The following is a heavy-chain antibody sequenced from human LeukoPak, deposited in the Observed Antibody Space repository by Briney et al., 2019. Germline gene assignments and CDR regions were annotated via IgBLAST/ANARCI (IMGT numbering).Heavy chain of an antibody. CDR2: ISPKSGDT. V-gene: IGHV1-2*02. CDR1: GHTFSGYY. D-gene: IGHD2-2*01. Sequence: ASVKVSCKASGHTFSGYYMHWVRQAPGQGHEWMGWISPKSGDTNYAQNFQGRVTMTRDTSISTAYMELSRLTSDDTAVYYCARGRDKTTSPAIDYWGQGTLVTVSS. J-gene: IGHJ4*02. CDR3: ARGRDKTTSPAIDY.